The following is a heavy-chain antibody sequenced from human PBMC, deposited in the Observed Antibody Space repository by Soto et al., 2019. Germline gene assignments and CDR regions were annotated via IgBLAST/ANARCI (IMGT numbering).Heavy chain of an antibody. CDR1: GYSFTGYY. Sequence: ASVKVSCKASGYSFTGYYIYWLRQAPGQGLEWMGWINPNSGGTNYAQKFQGRVTMTRDTSISTAYMELSRLRSDDTAVYYCARGDWFDPWGQGTLVTVSS. CDR2: INPNSGGT. CDR3: ARGDWFDP. V-gene: IGHV1-2*02. J-gene: IGHJ5*02.